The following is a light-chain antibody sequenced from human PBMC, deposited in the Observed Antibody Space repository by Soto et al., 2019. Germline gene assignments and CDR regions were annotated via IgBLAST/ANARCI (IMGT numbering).Light chain of an antibody. CDR3: QQSYNTPIT. CDR2: AAS. CDR1: QSISSY. Sequence: DIQMTQSPSSLSASVGDRVTITFRASQSISSYLNWYQKPGKAPNLLIVAASSLQSGVPSRFSGSGSGTDFTLTISSLQPEDFATYYCQQSYNTPITFGQGTRLEIK. J-gene: IGKJ5*01. V-gene: IGKV1-39*01.